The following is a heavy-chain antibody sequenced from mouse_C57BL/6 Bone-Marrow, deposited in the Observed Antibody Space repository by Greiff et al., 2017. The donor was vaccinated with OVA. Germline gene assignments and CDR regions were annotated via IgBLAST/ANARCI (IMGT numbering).Heavy chain of an antibody. V-gene: IGHV1-69*01. CDR3: ARALSMITPGYYFYY. D-gene: IGHD2-4*01. J-gene: IGHJ2*01. CDR1: GYTFTGYW. Sequence: QVQLQQPGAELVMPGASVKLSCKASGYTFTGYWMHWVKQRPGQGLEWIGAIDPSDSYTNYNQKFKGKSTLTVDKSYSTAYMQLSSLTSEDSAFYYCARALSMITPGYYFYYWGQGTTLTVSS. CDR2: IDPSDSYT.